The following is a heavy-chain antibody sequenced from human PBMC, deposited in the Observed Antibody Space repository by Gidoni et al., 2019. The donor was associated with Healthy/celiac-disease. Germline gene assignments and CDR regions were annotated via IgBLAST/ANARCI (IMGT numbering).Heavy chain of an antibody. CDR1: GFTFSSYV. J-gene: IGHJ4*02. CDR2: ISSSSSYI. Sequence: EVQLVESGGGLVKPGGSLRLSCAASGFTFSSYVVKWVRQAPGKGLEWVSSISSSSSYIYYADSVKGRFTISRDNAKNSLYLQMNSLRAEDTAVYYCARDRPYYYDSSGYYRLDYWGQGTLVTVSS. D-gene: IGHD3-22*01. V-gene: IGHV3-21*01. CDR3: ARDRPYYYDSSGYYRLDY.